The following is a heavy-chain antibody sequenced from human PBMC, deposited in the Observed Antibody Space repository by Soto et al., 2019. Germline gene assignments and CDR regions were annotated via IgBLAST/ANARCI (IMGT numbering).Heavy chain of an antibody. CDR1: GFTFSSYG. CDR3: ARGCSGGSCYSSNTEDAFDI. J-gene: IGHJ3*02. D-gene: IGHD2-15*01. V-gene: IGHV3-33*01. Sequence: QVQLVESGGGVVQPGRSLRLSCAASGFTFSSYGMHWVRQAPGKGLEWVAVIWYDGSNKYYADSVKGRFTISRDNSKNTLYLQMNSLRAEDTAVYYCARGCSGGSCYSSNTEDAFDIWGQGTMVTVSS. CDR2: IWYDGSNK.